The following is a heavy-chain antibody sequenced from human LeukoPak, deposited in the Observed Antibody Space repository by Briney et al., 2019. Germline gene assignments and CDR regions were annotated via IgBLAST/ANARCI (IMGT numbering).Heavy chain of an antibody. CDR2: FNPNSGGT. D-gene: IGHD3-10*01. J-gene: IGHJ3*02. V-gene: IGHV1-2*02. CDR1: GYTFTGYY. CDR3: ARLAMTWFHDAFDI. Sequence: GASVKVSCKASGYTFTGYYMHWVRQAPGQGLEWMGWFNPNSGGTNYAQKFQGRVTMTRDTSISTAYMELSRLRSDDTAVYYCARLAMTWFHDAFDIWGQGTMVTVSS.